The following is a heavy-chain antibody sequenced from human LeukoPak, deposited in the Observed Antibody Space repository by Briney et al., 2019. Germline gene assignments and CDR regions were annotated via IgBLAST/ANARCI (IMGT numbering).Heavy chain of an antibody. J-gene: IGHJ6*02. Sequence: PGGSLRLSCAVSGFTLSSYWMHWVRQAPGKGLVWVSRINSDGSNTIYADSVKGRFTISRDNAKSTLYLQMNSLRAEDTAVYYCARGPQRGAAANYYGMDVWGQGPRSPSP. CDR3: ARGPQRGAAANYYGMDV. CDR1: GFTLSSYW. D-gene: IGHD2-2*01. CDR2: INSDGSNT. V-gene: IGHV3-74*01.